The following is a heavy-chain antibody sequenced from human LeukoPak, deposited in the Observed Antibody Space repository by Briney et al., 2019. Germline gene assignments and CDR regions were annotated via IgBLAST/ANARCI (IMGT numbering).Heavy chain of an antibody. CDR2: IWYDGSNK. CDR3: ARDKLLWSTYNWFDP. CDR1: GFTFSSYG. V-gene: IGHV3-33*01. Sequence: GGSLRLSCAASGFTFSSYGMHGVRQAPGKGLEWVAVIWYDGSNKYYADSVKGRFTISRDNSKNTLYLQMNSLRAEDTAVYYCARDKLLWSTYNWFDPWGQGTLVTVSS. D-gene: IGHD3-10*01. J-gene: IGHJ5*02.